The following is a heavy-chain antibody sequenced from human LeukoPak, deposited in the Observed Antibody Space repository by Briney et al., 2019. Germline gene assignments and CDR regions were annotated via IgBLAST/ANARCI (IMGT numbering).Heavy chain of an antibody. D-gene: IGHD3-3*01. CDR2: IYSGDST. J-gene: IGHJ4*02. Sequence: GGSLRLSCAASGLTVGTNYMSWVRQAPGKGLEWVSVIYSGDSTYYADSVKGRFTISSDNSKNTLYLQMNSLRAEDTAVYYCASLGIFGKYYFDYWGQGTLVTVSS. V-gene: IGHV3-66*01. CDR3: ASLGIFGKYYFDY. CDR1: GLTVGTNY.